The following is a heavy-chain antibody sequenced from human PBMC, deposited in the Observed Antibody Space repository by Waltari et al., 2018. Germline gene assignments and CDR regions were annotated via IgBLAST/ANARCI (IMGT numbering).Heavy chain of an antibody. D-gene: IGHD3-3*01. V-gene: IGHV1-46*01. J-gene: IGHJ4*02. CDR3: ARRSLLRFLDY. Sequence: QVQLVQSGAEVRKPAASVNVSCQTSGYTFSTNYIHWLRQAPGQGLEWMGVFFPSDGGTTYAQKFQGRVTMTSDTSTSTVYMELSSLRSEDTAVYYCARRSLLRFLDYWGQGTLVTVSS. CDR1: GYTFSTNY. CDR2: FFPSDGGT.